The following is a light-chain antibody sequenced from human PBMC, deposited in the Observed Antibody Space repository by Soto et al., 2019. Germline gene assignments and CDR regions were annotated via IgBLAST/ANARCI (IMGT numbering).Light chain of an antibody. CDR3: QHRSNWPLT. CDR2: DAS. CDR1: QSVSSY. V-gene: IGKV3-11*01. J-gene: IGKJ4*01. Sequence: EIVLTQSPATLSLSPGERATLSCRASQSVSSYLAWYQQKPGQAPRLLIYDASNRAAGIPARFSGSGSGTDFTLTISGLEPEDFAVYYCQHRSNWPLTFGGGPRWIS.